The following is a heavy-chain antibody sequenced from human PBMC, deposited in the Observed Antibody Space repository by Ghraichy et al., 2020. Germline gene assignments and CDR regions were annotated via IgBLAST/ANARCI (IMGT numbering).Heavy chain of an antibody. J-gene: IGHJ4*02. CDR2: ISGSGAST. Sequence: GGSLRLSCAASGFTFSSYVMTWVRQAPGRGLEWVSTISGSGASTYYADSVKGRFTISRDNSKNTLYLQMNSLRAEDTAVYYCAKGPFYYFDYWGQGTLVTVSS. V-gene: IGHV3-23*01. CDR3: AKGPFYYFDY. CDR1: GFTFSSYV.